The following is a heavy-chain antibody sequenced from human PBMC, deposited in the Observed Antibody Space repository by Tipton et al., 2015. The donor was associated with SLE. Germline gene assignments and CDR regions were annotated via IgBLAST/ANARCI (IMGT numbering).Heavy chain of an antibody. J-gene: IGHJ5*02. D-gene: IGHD6-6*01. V-gene: IGHV4-30-2*01. CDR3: ARERKEAPNWFDP. Sequence: TLSLTCAVSGGSISSGGYSWSWIRQPPGKGLEWIGYIYHSGSTYYNPSLKSRVTISVDRSKNQFSLKLNSVTAADTAVYYCARERKEAPNWFDPWGQGTLVTVSS. CDR2: IYHSGST. CDR1: GGSISSGGYS.